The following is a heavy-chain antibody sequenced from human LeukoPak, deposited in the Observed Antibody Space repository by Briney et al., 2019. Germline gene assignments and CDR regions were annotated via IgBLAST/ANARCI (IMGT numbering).Heavy chain of an antibody. D-gene: IGHD6-25*01. J-gene: IGHJ5*02. CDR1: GFSFSDYD. Sequence: PGGSLRLSCLASGFSFSDYDMNWVRQAPGKGLEWVSPISGRCSDVYYGESVRGRFTISRDNAKNSLYLQLDSLGVEDTAIYYCGRAFPHLRRSSAGDLWGQGTLVTVSS. CDR3: GRAFPHLRRSSAGDL. CDR2: ISGRCSDV. V-gene: IGHV3-21*01.